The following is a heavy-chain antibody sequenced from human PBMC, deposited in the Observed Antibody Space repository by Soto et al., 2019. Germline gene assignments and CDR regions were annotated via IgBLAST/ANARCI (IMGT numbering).Heavy chain of an antibody. CDR1: GGTFSSYA. V-gene: IGHV1-69*13. D-gene: IGHD3-16*02. J-gene: IGHJ6*02. CDR2: IIPIFGTA. CDR3: AREPLSDYDYVCGSYPARAYGMDV. Sequence: ASVKVSCKASGGTFSSYAISWVRQAPGQGREWMGGIIPIFGTANYAQKFQGRGTITADESTSTAYMELSSLRSEDTAVYYCAREPLSDYDYVCGSYPARAYGMDVWGQGTTVTVSS.